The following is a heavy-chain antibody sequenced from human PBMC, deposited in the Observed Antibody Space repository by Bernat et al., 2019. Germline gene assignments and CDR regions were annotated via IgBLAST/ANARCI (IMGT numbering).Heavy chain of an antibody. CDR2: ISAYNGNT. CDR1: GYTFTSYG. D-gene: IGHD5-24*01. V-gene: IGHV1-18*01. CDR3: ARDLRGDGYKRRWFDP. Sequence: QVQLVQSGAEAKKPGASVKVSCKASGYTFTSYGISWVRQAPGQGLEWMGWISAYNGNTNYAQKLQGKVTRTTDTSTSTAYMELRSLRSDDTAVYYCARDLRGDGYKRRWFDPWDQGTLVTVSS. J-gene: IGHJ5*02.